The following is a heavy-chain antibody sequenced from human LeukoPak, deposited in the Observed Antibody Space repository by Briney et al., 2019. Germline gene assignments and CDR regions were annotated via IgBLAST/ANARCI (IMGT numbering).Heavy chain of an antibody. D-gene: IGHD2-2*01. J-gene: IGHJ5*02. Sequence: SETLSLTCTVSGGSISSYYWSWIRQPAGKGLEWIGRIYTSGSTNYNPSLKSRVTMSVDTSKNQFSLKLSSVTAADTAVYYCASIKFGYCSSTSCPNWFDPWGQRTLVTVSS. CDR2: IYTSGST. CDR3: ASIKFGYCSSTSCPNWFDP. CDR1: GGSISSYY. V-gene: IGHV4-4*07.